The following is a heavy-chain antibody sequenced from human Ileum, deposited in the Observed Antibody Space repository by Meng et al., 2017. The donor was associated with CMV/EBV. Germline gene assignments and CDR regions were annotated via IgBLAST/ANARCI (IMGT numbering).Heavy chain of an antibody. V-gene: IGHV3-7*01. CDR3: ARDEGFWSGSDY. Sequence: GESLKISCAASGFPFGDYWMSWLRQSPGKGLEWLAAIKGDGTDKYYNDFVQGRFTISRDNAKNLLFLQMTSLRVDDSALYYCARDEGFWSGSDYWGQGALVTVSS. CDR1: GFPFGDYW. D-gene: IGHD3-3*01. J-gene: IGHJ4*02. CDR2: IKGDGTDK.